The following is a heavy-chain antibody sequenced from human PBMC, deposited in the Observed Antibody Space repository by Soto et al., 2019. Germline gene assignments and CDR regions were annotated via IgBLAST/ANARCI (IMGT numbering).Heavy chain of an antibody. CDR3: ARDRGYSYGHPLDY. CDR2: VYSGGGT. J-gene: IGHJ4*02. D-gene: IGHD5-18*01. V-gene: IGHV3-53*02. Sequence: EVQLVETGGGLIQPGGSPRLSCAASGFTINSNYMNWVRQVPGKGLEWVSVVYSGGGTSYADSVKGRFTISRDNSKNTLYLQMNSLRAEDTAVYYCARDRGYSYGHPLDYWGQGTLVTVSS. CDR1: GFTINSNY.